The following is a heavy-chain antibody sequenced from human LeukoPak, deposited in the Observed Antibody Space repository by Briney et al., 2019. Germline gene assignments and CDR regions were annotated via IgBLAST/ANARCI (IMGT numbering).Heavy chain of an antibody. V-gene: IGHV3-30*19. CDR2: ISYDGSNK. J-gene: IGHJ4*02. Sequence: GGSLRLSCAASGFTFRSHGMHWVRQAPGKGLEWVAVISYDGSNKYYADSVKGRFTISRDNSKNTLYLQMNSLRAEDTAVYYCARDLPHWNFDCWGQGTLVTVSS. CDR3: ARDLPHWNFDC. D-gene: IGHD1-1*01. CDR1: GFTFRSHG.